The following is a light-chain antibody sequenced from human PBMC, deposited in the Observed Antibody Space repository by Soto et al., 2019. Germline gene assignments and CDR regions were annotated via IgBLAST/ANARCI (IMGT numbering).Light chain of an antibody. Sequence: EIVLTQYPGTLSLSPGERATLSCRASQTVDSSYLARYQQRLGQAPRLLIYSASSRATGLPDRFSGSGAGTDFPLTISRLEHEDFAVYYCQQYGYSPLTFGGGTKVEIK. V-gene: IGKV3-20*01. CDR1: QTVDSSY. CDR2: SAS. CDR3: QQYGYSPLT. J-gene: IGKJ4*01.